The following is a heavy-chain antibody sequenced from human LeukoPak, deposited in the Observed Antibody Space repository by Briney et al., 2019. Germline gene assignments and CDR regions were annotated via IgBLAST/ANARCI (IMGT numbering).Heavy chain of an antibody. J-gene: IGHJ4*02. CDR1: GGSISSYY. D-gene: IGHD3-22*01. CDR3: ARHSYYYDSSWQLDY. Sequence: SETLSLTCTGSGGSISSYYWSWIRQPPGKGLEWIGYIYYSGSTNYNPSLKSRVTISVDTSKNQFSLKLSSVTAADTAVYYCARHSYYYDSSWQLDYWGQGTLVTVSS. V-gene: IGHV4-59*08. CDR2: IYYSGST.